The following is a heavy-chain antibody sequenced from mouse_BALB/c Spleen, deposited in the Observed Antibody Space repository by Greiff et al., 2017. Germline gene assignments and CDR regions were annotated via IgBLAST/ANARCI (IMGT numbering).Heavy chain of an antibody. D-gene: IGHD1-2*01. CDR2: ISSGGSYT. CDR1: GFTFSSYA. Sequence: EVKLVESGGGLVKPGGSLKLSCAASGFTFSSYAMSWVRQSPEKRLEWVAEISSGGSYTYYPDTVTGRFTISRDNAKNTLYLEMSSLRSEDTAMYYCARVPITTATSYFDYWGQGTTLTVSS. CDR3: ARVPITTATSYFDY. J-gene: IGHJ2*01. V-gene: IGHV5-9-4*01.